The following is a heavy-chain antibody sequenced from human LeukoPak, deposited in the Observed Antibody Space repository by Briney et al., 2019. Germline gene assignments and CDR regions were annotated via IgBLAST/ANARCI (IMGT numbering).Heavy chain of an antibody. V-gene: IGHV4-61*02. D-gene: IGHD6-6*01. CDR1: GGSISSGNYY. CDR3: ARNIPARPHDY. Sequence: SETLSLTCTVSGGSISSGNYYWSWIRQPAGKGLEWIGRIYTSGSTNYNPSLKSRVTISVDTSKNQFSLKLSSVTAADTAVYYCARNIPARPHDYWGQGTLVTASS. J-gene: IGHJ4*02. CDR2: IYTSGST.